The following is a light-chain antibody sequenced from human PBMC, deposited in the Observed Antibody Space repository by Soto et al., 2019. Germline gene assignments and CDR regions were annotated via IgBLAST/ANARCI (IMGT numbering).Light chain of an antibody. V-gene: IGKV3-20*01. CDR3: QHYSSSPPWT. CDR1: RSISSSY. Sequence: ESVLTQSPGTLSLSPGERATLSCRASRSISSSYLAWYQQRPGQAPRLLIYGASSRATGIPDRFSGSGSGPDFTLTISRLEPEDFAVYYCQHYSSSPPWTFGQGTKVEIK. J-gene: IGKJ1*01. CDR2: GAS.